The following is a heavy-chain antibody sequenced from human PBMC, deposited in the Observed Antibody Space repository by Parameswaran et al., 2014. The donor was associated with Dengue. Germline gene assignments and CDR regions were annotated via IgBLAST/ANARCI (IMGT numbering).Heavy chain of an antibody. Sequence: WIRQPPGKGLEWIGEINHSGSTNYNPSLKSRVTISVDTSKNQFSLKLSSVTAADTAVYYCARVRSLGYCSGGSCYGIFDYWGQGTLVTVSS. CDR2: INHSGST. J-gene: IGHJ4*02. D-gene: IGHD2-15*01. V-gene: IGHV4-34*01. CDR3: ARVRSLGYCSGGSCYGIFDY.